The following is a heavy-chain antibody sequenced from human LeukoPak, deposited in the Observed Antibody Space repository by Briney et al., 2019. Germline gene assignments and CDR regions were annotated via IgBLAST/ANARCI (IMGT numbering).Heavy chain of an antibody. J-gene: IGHJ4*02. CDR2: ISAYNGNT. Sequence: SSVKVSCKASGYTFTSYGISWVRQAPGQELEWMGWISAYNGNTNYAQKLQGRVTMTTDTSTSTAYMELRSLRSDDTAVYYCARDRRSTPNDYWGQGTLVTVSS. CDR3: ARDRRSTPNDY. V-gene: IGHV1-18*01. D-gene: IGHD2-2*01. CDR1: GYTFTSYG.